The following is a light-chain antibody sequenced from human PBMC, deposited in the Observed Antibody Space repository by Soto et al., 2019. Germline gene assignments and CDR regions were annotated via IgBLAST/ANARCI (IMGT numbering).Light chain of an antibody. CDR3: QHYDNSPWT. CDR1: QSVSSSS. J-gene: IGKJ1*01. V-gene: IGKV3-20*01. Sequence: EIVLTQSPGTLSLSPGERATLSCRASQSVSSSSLAWYQQKPGQAPRLLIYGVSSRATGIPDRFSGSGSGTDFTLTISRLEPEDFAVYYCQHYDNSPWTFGQGTKLEIK. CDR2: GVS.